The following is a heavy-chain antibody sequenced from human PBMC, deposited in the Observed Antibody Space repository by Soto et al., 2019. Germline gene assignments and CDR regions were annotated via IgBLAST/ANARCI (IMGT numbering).Heavy chain of an antibody. D-gene: IGHD1-26*01. V-gene: IGHV3-30*03. J-gene: IGHJ3*01. Sequence: SGGSLRLSCAASGFTFSSYGMHWVRQAPGKGLEWVAVISYDGSNKYYADSVKGRFTISRDNSKNTLYLQMNSLRAEDTAVYYCATDEVLVGATRAWGQGTMVTVSS. CDR2: ISYDGSNK. CDR3: ATDEVLVGATRA. CDR1: GFTFSSYG.